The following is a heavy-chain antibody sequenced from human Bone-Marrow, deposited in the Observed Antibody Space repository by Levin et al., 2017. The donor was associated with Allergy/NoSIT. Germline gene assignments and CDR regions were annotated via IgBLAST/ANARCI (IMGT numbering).Heavy chain of an antibody. D-gene: IGHD5-12*01. Sequence: SGPTLVKPTQTLTLTCTFSGFSLSISGVGVGWIRQPPGGALEWLALIYWDDNKYYSPSLRSRLTISKDTSQNQVVLTLTNVDPVDTATYFCAHTSKYSGSDLGAYYFDHWGQGTPVTVSS. CDR3: AHTSKYSGSDLGAYYFDH. V-gene: IGHV2-5*02. CDR1: GFSLSISGVG. J-gene: IGHJ4*02. CDR2: IYWDDNK.